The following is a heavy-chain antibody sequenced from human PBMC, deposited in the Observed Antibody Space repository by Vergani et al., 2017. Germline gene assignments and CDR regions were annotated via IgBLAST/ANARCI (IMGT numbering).Heavy chain of an antibody. D-gene: IGHD6-19*01. CDR2: IYYSGST. V-gene: IGHV4-39*01. Sequence: QLQLQESGPGLVKPSATLSLTCSFSGASIRSSNYYSGWIRQPPGKGLEWIASIYYSGSTYYNPSLKSRVTISVDTSKNQFSLKLSSVTAADTAVYFCARHSTVEWLVKLGWIDPWGQGILVTVSS. CDR1: GASIRSSNYY. CDR3: ARHSTVEWLVKLGWIDP. J-gene: IGHJ5*02.